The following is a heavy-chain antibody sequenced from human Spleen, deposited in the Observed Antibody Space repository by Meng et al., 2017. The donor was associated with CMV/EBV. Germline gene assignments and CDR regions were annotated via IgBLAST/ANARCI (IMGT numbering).Heavy chain of an antibody. CDR2: IHYSGTT. Sequence: QVQLTESGPGLVKPSQTLSLTCPVSDGFTTSDDYYWSWIRQPPGKGLEWIGYIHYSGTTYYNPSLKSRIAISLDTPKNQFSLNLNSVTAADAAVYYCARDSPGGYGYFDSWGQGTLVTVSS. V-gene: IGHV4-30-4*01. D-gene: IGHD5-12*01. CDR1: DGFTTSDDYY. J-gene: IGHJ4*02. CDR3: ARDSPGGYGYFDS.